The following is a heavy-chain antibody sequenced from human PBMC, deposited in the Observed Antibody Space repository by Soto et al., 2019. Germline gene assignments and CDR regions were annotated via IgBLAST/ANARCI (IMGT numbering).Heavy chain of an antibody. Sequence: PGESLKISCKASGYSFTSYWIGWVRQMPGKGLEWMGIIYPGDSETRYSPSSQGQVSISADKSITTAYLQWSSLKASDTAMYYCARGGAFDVWGQGTMVTVSS. D-gene: IGHD2-15*01. CDR1: GYSFTSYW. CDR3: ARGGAFDV. V-gene: IGHV5-51*01. CDR2: IYPGDSET. J-gene: IGHJ3*01.